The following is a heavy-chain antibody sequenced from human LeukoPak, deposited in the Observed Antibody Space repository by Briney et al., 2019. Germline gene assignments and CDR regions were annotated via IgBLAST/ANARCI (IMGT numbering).Heavy chain of an antibody. V-gene: IGHV4-31*03. CDR2: IYYSGST. Sequence: SETLSLTCTVSGGSISSGGYYWSWIRQHPGKGLEWIGYIYYSGSTYYNPSLKSRVTISVDTSKNQFSLKLSSVTAADTAVYYCARHSIAVAGIDYWGQGTLVTVSS. CDR1: GGSISSGGYY. CDR3: ARHSIAVAGIDY. D-gene: IGHD6-19*01. J-gene: IGHJ4*02.